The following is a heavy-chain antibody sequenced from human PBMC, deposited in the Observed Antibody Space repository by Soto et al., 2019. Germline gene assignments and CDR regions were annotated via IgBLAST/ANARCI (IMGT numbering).Heavy chain of an antibody. D-gene: IGHD3-10*01. CDR1: GYTFAGYY. Sequence: ASVKVSCKASGYTFAGYYMHWVRQAPGQGLEWMGWINPNSGGTNYAQKFQGRVTMTRDTSISTAYMELSRLRSDDTAVYYCACMVRGPWAFFDYWSQGTLVTVS. CDR2: INPNSGGT. CDR3: ACMVRGPWAFFDY. V-gene: IGHV1-2*02. J-gene: IGHJ4*02.